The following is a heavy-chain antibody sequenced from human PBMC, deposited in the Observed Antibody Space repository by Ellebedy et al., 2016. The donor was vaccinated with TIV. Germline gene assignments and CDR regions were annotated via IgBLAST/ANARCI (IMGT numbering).Heavy chain of an antibody. V-gene: IGHV3-30*18. CDR2: FSHDGNSE. D-gene: IGHD4-17*01. CDR1: GINFSKHG. CDR3: AKDEAAYGDYSYYYYDMDV. J-gene: IGHJ6*02. Sequence: GGSLRLXCVASGINFSKHGMHWVRQAPGKGLEWVAVFSHDGNSEYYTDSVKGRFTISRDNSKNTLYLQMNGLSVEDTAVYYCAKDEAAYGDYSYYYYDMDVWGQGTTVAVSS.